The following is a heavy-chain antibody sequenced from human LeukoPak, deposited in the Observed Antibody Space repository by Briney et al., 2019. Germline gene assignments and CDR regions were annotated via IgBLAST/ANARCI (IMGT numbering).Heavy chain of an antibody. CDR2: INHSGST. V-gene: IGHV4-34*01. J-gene: IGHJ5*02. D-gene: IGHD3-3*01. Sequence: SETLSLTCAVYGGSFSGYYWSWIRQPPGKGLEWIGEINHSGSTNYNPSLKSRVTISVDTSKNQFSLKLSSVTAADTAAYYCARGRYDFWSGYYGWFDPWGQGTLVTVSS. CDR3: ARGRYDFWSGYYGWFDP. CDR1: GGSFSGYY.